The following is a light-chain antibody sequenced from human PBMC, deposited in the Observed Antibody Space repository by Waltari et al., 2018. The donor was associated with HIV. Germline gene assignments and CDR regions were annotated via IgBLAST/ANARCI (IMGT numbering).Light chain of an antibody. J-gene: IGKJ2*01. CDR3: QQYNSDFYT. CDR1: QNVESW. V-gene: IGKV1-5*03. CDR2: KAS. Sequence: IQMTQSPSILSASVGDRVTITCRASQNVESWLAGYQQRPGRAPKLLLYKASTFEYGVPARFTGSGSGTNFTLTINSLQPDDFATYYCQQYNSDFYTFGLGTRLDLK.